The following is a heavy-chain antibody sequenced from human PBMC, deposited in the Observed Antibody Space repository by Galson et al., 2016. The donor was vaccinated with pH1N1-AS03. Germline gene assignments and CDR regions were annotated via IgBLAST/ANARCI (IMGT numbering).Heavy chain of an antibody. CDR3: SRGPVSYSNCLFPPPAY. CDR1: GFTFSSYA. CDR2: ISGNGFST. V-gene: IGHV3-64*01. J-gene: IGHJ4*02. D-gene: IGHD6-13*01. Sequence: SLRLSCAASGFTFSSYAMFWVRQAPGKGLEYVSAISGNGFSTYYASSVKDRFTISRDNSKNTLLLQMGSLRPENMAVYSCSRGPVSYSNCLFPPPAYWGQGTLVTVSS.